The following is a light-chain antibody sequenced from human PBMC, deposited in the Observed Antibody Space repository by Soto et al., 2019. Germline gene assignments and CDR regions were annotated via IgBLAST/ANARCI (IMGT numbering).Light chain of an antibody. Sequence: EIVMTQSPATLSVSPGERATLSCRASQRVSRNLAWYQQKPGQAPRLLIYGASTRATGIPARFSGSGSETEFTLTISSLQSEDFAVYYCQQYNNWPPYTVGQGTKVDIK. CDR3: QQYNNWPPYT. CDR2: GAS. V-gene: IGKV3-15*01. CDR1: QRVSRN. J-gene: IGKJ2*01.